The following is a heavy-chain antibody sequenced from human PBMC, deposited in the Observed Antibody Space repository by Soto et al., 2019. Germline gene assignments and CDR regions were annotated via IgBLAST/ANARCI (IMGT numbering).Heavy chain of an antibody. Sequence: ASVKVSCKASGYTFTSYAMHWVRQAPGQRLEWMGWINAGNGNTKYSQKFQGRVTITRDTSASTAYMELSSLRSEDTAVYYCASSSGYCSGGSCYSIDYWGQGTLVTVSS. V-gene: IGHV1-3*01. CDR2: INAGNGNT. D-gene: IGHD2-15*01. J-gene: IGHJ4*02. CDR1: GYTFTSYA. CDR3: ASSSGYCSGGSCYSIDY.